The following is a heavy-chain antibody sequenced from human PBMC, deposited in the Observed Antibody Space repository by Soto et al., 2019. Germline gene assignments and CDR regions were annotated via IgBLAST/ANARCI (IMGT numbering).Heavy chain of an antibody. Sequence: ASETLSLTCTVSGGSIISGYWSWIRHPPGKGLEWIGYISYSGNTNYNPSLKSRVTMSVDTPKNQFSLRLSSVTTADTAVYYCAGLRGYAGSPIDYWGQGTLVTVSS. J-gene: IGHJ4*02. CDR1: GGSIISGY. D-gene: IGHD2-15*01. V-gene: IGHV4-59*01. CDR3: AGLRGYAGSPIDY. CDR2: ISYSGNT.